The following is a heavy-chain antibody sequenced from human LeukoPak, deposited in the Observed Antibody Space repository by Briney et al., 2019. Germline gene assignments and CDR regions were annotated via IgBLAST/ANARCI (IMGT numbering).Heavy chain of an antibody. CDR1: GGSISSYY. D-gene: IGHD3-3*01. CDR3: ARTYDSWSGYFMQQGWFDP. CDR2: IYYSGST. Sequence: PSETLSLTCTVSGGSISSYYWSWIRQPPGKGLEWIGYIYYSGSTNYNPSLKSRVTISVDTSKNQFSLKLSSVTAADTAVYYCARTYDSWSGYFMQQGWFDPWGQGTLVTVSS. V-gene: IGHV4-59*08. J-gene: IGHJ5*02.